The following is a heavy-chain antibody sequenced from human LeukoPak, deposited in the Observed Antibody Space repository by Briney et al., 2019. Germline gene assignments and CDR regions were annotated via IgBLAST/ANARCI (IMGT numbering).Heavy chain of an antibody. CDR2: INEYGTT. Sequence: GGSLRLSCAASGFTFSDYWMSWVRHAPGEGLVWISNINEYGTTTYADSVKGRFTVSRDNAKNILYLQMNSLRPEDTAVYYCARVRGGNWGQGTLVTVSS. CDR1: GFTFSDYW. V-gene: IGHV3-74*01. CDR3: ARVRGGN. D-gene: IGHD3-16*01. J-gene: IGHJ4*02.